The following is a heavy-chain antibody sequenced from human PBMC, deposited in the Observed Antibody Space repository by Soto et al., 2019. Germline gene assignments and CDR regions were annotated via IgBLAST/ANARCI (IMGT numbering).Heavy chain of an antibody. V-gene: IGHV3-23*01. CDR2: ISGSGGRT. CDR1: GFTFSSYA. J-gene: IGHJ3*02. D-gene: IGHD6-13*01. CDR3: AKDPPSIAAAGGAFDI. Sequence: EVQLLESGGGLVQPGGSLRLSCAASGFTFSSYAMSWVRQAPGKGLEWVSAISGSGGRTYYADSVRGRFTISRDNSKNTLYLEMNGLRAEDTAVYYCAKDPPSIAAAGGAFDIWGQGTMVTVSS.